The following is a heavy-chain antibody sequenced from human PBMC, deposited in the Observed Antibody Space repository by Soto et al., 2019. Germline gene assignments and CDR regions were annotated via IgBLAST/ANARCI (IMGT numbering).Heavy chain of an antibody. CDR3: AKDQYSYGYTPGVWFDP. D-gene: IGHD5-18*01. J-gene: IGHJ5*02. CDR1: GFTFSSYA. Sequence: PGGSLRLSCAASGFTFSSYAMSWVRQAPGKGLERVSAISGSGGSPHYADSVKVRLTISTDNSKKTPYLQIHTLTAEDTGVYYCAKDQYSYGYTPGVWFDPWGQGTLVPV. CDR2: ISGSGGSP. V-gene: IGHV3-23*01.